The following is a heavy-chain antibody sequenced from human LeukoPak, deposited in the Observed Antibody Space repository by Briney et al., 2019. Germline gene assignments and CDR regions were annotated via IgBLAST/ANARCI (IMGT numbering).Heavy chain of an antibody. Sequence: GGSLRLSCAASGFTFSSYAMSWVRQAPGKGLEWVANIKEDGRQKYYVDSVKGRFTISRDNAKNSLYLQMNSLRAEDTAVYYCAKDRWGYSYGGDWGQGTQVTVSS. CDR3: AKDRWGYSYGGD. CDR1: GFTFSSYA. J-gene: IGHJ4*02. CDR2: IKEDGRQK. V-gene: IGHV3-7*01. D-gene: IGHD5-12*01.